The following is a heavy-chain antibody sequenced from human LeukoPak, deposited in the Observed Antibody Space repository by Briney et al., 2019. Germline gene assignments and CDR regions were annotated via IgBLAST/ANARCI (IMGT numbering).Heavy chain of an antibody. D-gene: IGHD5-18*01. CDR1: GYTFTGYY. Sequence: GASVKVSCKASGYTFTGYYMHWVRQAPGQGLEWMGWINPNSGGTNYAQKFQGRVTITKDTSAGTVYMELSSLKSEDTSLYYCAREGNSYGSDYWGQGTLVTVSS. CDR3: AREGNSYGSDY. CDR2: INPNSGGT. J-gene: IGHJ4*02. V-gene: IGHV1-2*02.